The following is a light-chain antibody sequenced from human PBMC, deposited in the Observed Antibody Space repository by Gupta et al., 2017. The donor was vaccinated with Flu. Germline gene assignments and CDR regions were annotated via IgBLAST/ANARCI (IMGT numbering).Light chain of an antibody. V-gene: IGLV2-23*01. CDR1: SSDVGSYNL. J-gene: IGLJ2*01. CDR3: CSYAGSSRV. CDR2: EGS. Sequence: QSALTQPDSVSGSPGQSITISCTGTSSDVGSYNLVSWYQQHPGKAPKLMIYEGSTRPSGVSNRFSGSKSGNTASLTISGLQAEDEADYYCCSYAGSSRVFGGGTKLTVL.